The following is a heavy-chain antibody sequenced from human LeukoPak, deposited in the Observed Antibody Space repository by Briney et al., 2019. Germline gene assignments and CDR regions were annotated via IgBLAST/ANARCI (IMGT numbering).Heavy chain of an antibody. Sequence: SETLSLTCTVSGGSISSGDYYWSWIRQPPGKGLEWIGHIYYSGSTYYNPSLKSRVTISVDTSKNQFSLKLSSVTAADTAVYYCARVRGALYRGYFQHWGQGTLVTVSS. CDR3: ARVRGALYRGYFQH. J-gene: IGHJ1*01. CDR2: IYYSGST. V-gene: IGHV4-30-4*01. D-gene: IGHD3-16*01. CDR1: GGSISSGDYY.